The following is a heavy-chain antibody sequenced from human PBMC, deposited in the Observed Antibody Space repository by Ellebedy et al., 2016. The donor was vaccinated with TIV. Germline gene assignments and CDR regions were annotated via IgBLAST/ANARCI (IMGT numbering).Heavy chain of an antibody. J-gene: IGHJ5*02. CDR2: IYYSGST. CDR3: VRLSSRIAAAA. V-gene: IGHV4-39*07. CDR1: GGSISSTNYY. D-gene: IGHD6-13*01. Sequence: SETLSLTCTVSGGSISSTNYYRVWIRQPPGKGLEWIGSIYYSGSTNYNPSLKSRVTISADTSKNQFSLKLSSVTAADTAVYYCVRLSSRIAAAAWGQGVLVTVTS.